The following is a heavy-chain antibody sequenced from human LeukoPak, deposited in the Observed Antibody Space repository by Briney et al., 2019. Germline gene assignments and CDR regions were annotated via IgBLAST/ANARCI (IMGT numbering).Heavy chain of an antibody. CDR1: GFTFSNNV. CDR2: INTDGSGT. CDR3: ARDSSYYDSSGYHPY. V-gene: IGHV3-74*01. D-gene: IGHD3-22*01. Sequence: GGSLRLSCAASGFTFSNNVMTWVRQAPGKGLVWVSRINTDGSGTSYADSVKGRFAISRDNAKNTLYLQMNSLRAEDTAVYYCARDSSYYDSSGYHPYWGQGTLVTVSS. J-gene: IGHJ4*02.